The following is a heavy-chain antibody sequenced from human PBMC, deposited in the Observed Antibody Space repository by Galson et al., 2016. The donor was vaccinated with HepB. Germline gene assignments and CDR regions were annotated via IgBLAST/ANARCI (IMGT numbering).Heavy chain of an antibody. CDR3: ARDSAFWSPRIFSY. D-gene: IGHD3-3*01. J-gene: IGHJ4*02. Sequence: SLRLSFAASGFTFSTYSMNWVRQAPGKGLEWISYMSSSGSSISYADSVKGRFTISSDNANNSLYLQMNSLRDEETAVYYCARDSAFWSPRIFSYWGQGILVTVSP. CDR2: MSSSGSSI. CDR1: GFTFSTYS. V-gene: IGHV3-48*02.